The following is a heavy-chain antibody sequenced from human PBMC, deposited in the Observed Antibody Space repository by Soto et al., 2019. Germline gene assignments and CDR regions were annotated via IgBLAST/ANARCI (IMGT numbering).Heavy chain of an antibody. J-gene: IGHJ3*02. CDR1: GFTFDDYA. CDR2: ISWNSGSI. D-gene: IGHD4-17*01. CDR3: AKDNRVGGVTVTLEDDAFDI. Sequence: EVQLVESGGGLVQPGRSLRLSCAASGFTFDDYAMHWVRQAPGKGLEWDSGISWNSGSIGYADSVKGRFTISRDNAKNSLYLQMNSLRAEDTALYYCAKDNRVGGVTVTLEDDAFDIWGQGTMVTVSS. V-gene: IGHV3-9*01.